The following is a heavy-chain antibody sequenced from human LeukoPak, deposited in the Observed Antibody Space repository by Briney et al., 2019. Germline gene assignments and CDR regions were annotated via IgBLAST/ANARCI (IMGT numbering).Heavy chain of an antibody. Sequence: GASVKVSCKASGYTFTSYGISWVRQAPGQGLEWMGWISAYNGNTNYAQKLQGRVTMTTDTSTSTAYMELRSLRSDDTAVYYCARDLVTMVRGVSATEYYGMDVWGQGTTVTVSS. V-gene: IGHV1-18*01. CDR2: ISAYNGNT. CDR3: ARDLVTMVRGVSATEYYGMDV. J-gene: IGHJ6*02. D-gene: IGHD3-10*01. CDR1: GYTFTSYG.